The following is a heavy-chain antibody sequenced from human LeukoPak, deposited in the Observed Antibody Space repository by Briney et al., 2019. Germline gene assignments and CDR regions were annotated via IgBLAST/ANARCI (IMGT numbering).Heavy chain of an antibody. Sequence: GGSLRLSCAASGFTFSSYAISWVRQAPGRGLERVSSISGSGGSTCYADSVKGRFTISRDNSRNTLYLQMSSLRAEDTAVYYCAKSHSVAVAGTYSTYYFDCWGQGTLVTVSS. CDR1: GFTFSSYA. D-gene: IGHD6-19*01. V-gene: IGHV3-23*01. CDR2: ISGSGGST. J-gene: IGHJ4*02. CDR3: AKSHSVAVAGTYSTYYFDC.